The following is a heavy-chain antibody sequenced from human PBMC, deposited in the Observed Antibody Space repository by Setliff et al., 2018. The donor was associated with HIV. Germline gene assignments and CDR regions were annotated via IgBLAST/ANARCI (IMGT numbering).Heavy chain of an antibody. CDR3: ARDQKGYSYGYFDY. V-gene: IGHV4-4*07. J-gene: IGHJ4*02. CDR1: GVTISSHF. CDR2: AYTGGST. Sequence: PSETLSLTCSVSGVTISSHFWTWIRQPAGKGLEWIGRAYTGGSTNYNPSLKSRVTISVDTSKNQFSLKLSSVTAADTAVYYCARDQKGYSYGYFDYWGQGTLVTVSS. D-gene: IGHD5-18*01.